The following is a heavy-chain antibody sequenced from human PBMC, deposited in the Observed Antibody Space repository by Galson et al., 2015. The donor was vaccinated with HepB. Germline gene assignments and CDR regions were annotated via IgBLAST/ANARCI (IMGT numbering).Heavy chain of an antibody. Sequence: SLRLSCAASGFTFSNAWMSWVRQAPGKGLEWVGRIKSKTDGGTTDYAAPVKGRFTISRDDSKNTLYLQMNSLKTEDTAVYYCTTDPWAYQLLLFFGGSYLDYWGQGTLVTVSS. J-gene: IGHJ4*02. V-gene: IGHV3-15*01. CDR2: IKSKTDGGTT. D-gene: IGHD2-2*01. CDR3: TTDPWAYQLLLFFGGSYLDY. CDR1: GFTFSNAW.